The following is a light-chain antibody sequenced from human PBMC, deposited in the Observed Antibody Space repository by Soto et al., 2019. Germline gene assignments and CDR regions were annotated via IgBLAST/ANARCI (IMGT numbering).Light chain of an antibody. CDR2: AAS. J-gene: IGKJ1*01. CDR1: QGIRNE. V-gene: IGKV1-17*01. Sequence: DIQMTQSPSSLSASVGDRVTITCRASQGIRNELGWYQQKPGKAPKRLIYAASSLQRGVPSRFSGSGSETEFTLTISSLQPEDFATYFCLQDSSYPPTFGQGTRLEVK. CDR3: LQDSSYPPT.